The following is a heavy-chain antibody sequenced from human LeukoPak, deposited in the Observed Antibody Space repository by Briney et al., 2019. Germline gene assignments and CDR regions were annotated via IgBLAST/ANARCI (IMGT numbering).Heavy chain of an antibody. D-gene: IGHD3-16*01. Sequence: GASVKVCCKASGYTFTNYGVNWVRQAPGQRHEWRGWFSPYNGDTKHAPKLKGRVTLTLDTLTSTAYMELRTLISDDTATYYCAIGQGVITWGGADVYDVWGQGTTVIVS. V-gene: IGHV1-18*01. CDR1: GYTFTNYG. CDR2: FSPYNGDT. J-gene: IGHJ3*01. CDR3: AIGQGVITWGGADVYDV.